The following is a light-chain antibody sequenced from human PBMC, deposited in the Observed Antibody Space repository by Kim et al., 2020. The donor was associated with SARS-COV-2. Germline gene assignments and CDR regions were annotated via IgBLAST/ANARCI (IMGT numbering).Light chain of an antibody. CDR1: QGIGNW. V-gene: IGKV1D-12*01. Sequence: ASVGDRVIFTCRASQGIGNWLAWYQQKPGKAPKLLISVASTLESGVPSRFSGSGSGTDFTLTITNFQPEDSATYYCQQANSFPLTFGQGTRLEIK. J-gene: IGKJ5*01. CDR2: VAS. CDR3: QQANSFPLT.